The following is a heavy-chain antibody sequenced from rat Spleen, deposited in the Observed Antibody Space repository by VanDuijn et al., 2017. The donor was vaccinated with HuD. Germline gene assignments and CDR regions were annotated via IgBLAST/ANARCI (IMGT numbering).Heavy chain of an antibody. Sequence: EVQLVESGGGLVQPGRSMKLSCAASGFTFSDFYMAWVRRSPTKGLEWVASIRSGGGNSYYRDSVKGRFTISRDDAKSTLYLQMDSLRSEDTATYYCARTEIQLDYFDYWGQGVMVTVSS. V-gene: IGHV5-25*01. CDR1: GFTFSDFY. CDR2: IRSGGGNS. J-gene: IGHJ2*01. CDR3: ARTEIQLDYFDY. D-gene: IGHD1-5*01.